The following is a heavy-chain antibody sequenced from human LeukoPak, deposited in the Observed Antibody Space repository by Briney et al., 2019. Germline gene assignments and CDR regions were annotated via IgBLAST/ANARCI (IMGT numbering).Heavy chain of an antibody. CDR2: INPNSGGT. Sequence: ASVTVSCKASGYTFTGYYMHWVRQAPGQGLEWMGWINPNSGGTNYAQKFQGWVTMTRDTSISTAYMELSRLRSDDTAVYYCARADPEGAFDIWGQGTMVTVSS. J-gene: IGHJ3*02. V-gene: IGHV1-2*04. CDR3: ARADPEGAFDI. CDR1: GYTFTGYY.